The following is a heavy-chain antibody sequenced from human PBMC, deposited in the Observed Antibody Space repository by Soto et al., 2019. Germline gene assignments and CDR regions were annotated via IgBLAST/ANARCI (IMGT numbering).Heavy chain of an antibody. CDR3: ARGVWVLRFLEGLPHYYGMDV. Sequence: SETLSLTCAVYGGSFSGYYWSWIRQPPGKGLEWIGEINHSGSTNYNPSLKSRVTISVDTSKNQFSLKLSSVTAADTAVYYCARGVWVLRFLEGLPHYYGMDVWGQGTTVTVSS. D-gene: IGHD3-3*01. V-gene: IGHV4-34*01. CDR2: INHSGST. CDR1: GGSFSGYY. J-gene: IGHJ6*02.